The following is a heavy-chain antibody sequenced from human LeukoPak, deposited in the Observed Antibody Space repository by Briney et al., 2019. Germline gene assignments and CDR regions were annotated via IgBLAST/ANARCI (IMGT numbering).Heavy chain of an antibody. Sequence: SETLSLTCDAYGGYLSGYYWSWIRQPPGKGLEWIGEINHSGSTNYNPSLKSRVTISVDTSKNQFSLKLSSVTAADTAVYYCARVRKRIGYFDYWGQGTLVTVSS. V-gene: IGHV4-34*01. J-gene: IGHJ4*02. CDR2: INHSGST. CDR3: ARVRKRIGYFDY. D-gene: IGHD2/OR15-2a*01. CDR1: GGYLSGYY.